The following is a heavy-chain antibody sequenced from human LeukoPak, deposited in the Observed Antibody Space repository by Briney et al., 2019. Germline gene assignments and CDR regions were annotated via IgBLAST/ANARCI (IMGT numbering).Heavy chain of an antibody. CDR2: ISGSGGST. J-gene: IGHJ3*02. D-gene: IGHD2/OR15-2a*01. CDR1: GFTFDDYA. V-gene: IGHV3-23*01. CDR3: AKEIRLWRDAFDI. Sequence: GGSLRLSCAASGFTFDDYAMSWVRQAPGKGLEWVSAISGSGGSTYYADSVKGRFTISRDNSKNTLYLQMNSLRAEDTAVYYCAKEIRLWRDAFDIWGQGTMVTVSS.